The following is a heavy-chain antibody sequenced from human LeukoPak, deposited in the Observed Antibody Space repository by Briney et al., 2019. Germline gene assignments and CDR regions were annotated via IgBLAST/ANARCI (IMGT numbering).Heavy chain of an antibody. Sequence: PGGSLRLSCAASGFTFSHYWMHWVRQAPGKGLVWVSRINGDGSSTNYADSVRGRFTISRDSAKNTLYLQMNSLRADDTAVYYCVRTMQLADRFDYWGQGTLVTVSS. D-gene: IGHD6-13*01. J-gene: IGHJ4*02. CDR1: GFTFSHYW. CDR2: INGDGSST. V-gene: IGHV3-74*01. CDR3: VRTMQLADRFDY.